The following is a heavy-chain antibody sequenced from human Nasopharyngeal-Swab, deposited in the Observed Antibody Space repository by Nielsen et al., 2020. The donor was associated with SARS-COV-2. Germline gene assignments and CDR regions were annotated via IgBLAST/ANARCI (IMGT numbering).Heavy chain of an antibody. J-gene: IGHJ6*02. CDR2: ISYEGSKK. Sequence: GGSLRLSCVASGFTFNNHGMHWVRQAPGKGLAWVAVISYEGSKKEYADSVKGRFTISRDNSKNTLFLQMNSLTTEDTAVYYCAKWMGVFMVYAILGGLDVWGQGTTVTVSS. CDR3: AKWMGVFMVYAILGGLDV. D-gene: IGHD2-8*01. CDR1: GFTFNNHG. V-gene: IGHV3-30*18.